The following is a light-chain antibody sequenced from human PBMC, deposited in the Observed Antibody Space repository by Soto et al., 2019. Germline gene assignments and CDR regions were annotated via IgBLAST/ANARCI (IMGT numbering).Light chain of an antibody. CDR1: QTVTNNY. CDR2: GSS. Sequence: EVVLTQSPGTLSLSPGERATLSCRASQTVTNNYLAWFQQKPGQAPTLLIFGSSDRATGIPDRFSGSGSGTDFTLTISRLEPEDFALYYCQQYGSSFPYTFDQGTMLEIK. J-gene: IGKJ2*01. CDR3: QQYGSSFPYT. V-gene: IGKV3-20*01.